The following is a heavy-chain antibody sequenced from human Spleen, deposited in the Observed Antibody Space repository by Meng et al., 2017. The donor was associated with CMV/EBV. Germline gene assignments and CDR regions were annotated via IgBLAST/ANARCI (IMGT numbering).Heavy chain of an antibody. CDR3: AHCPAYYYDSSCYWAPNY. J-gene: IGHJ4*02. CDR2: IDWNDDK. CDR1: GFSLSTSGVG. Sequence: SGPTLVNPTQTLTLTCAFSGFSLSTSGVGVGWIRQTPGKALEWLALIDWNDDKRYSPSLKSRLTITKDTSKNQVVLTMTNMDPVDTATYYFAHCPAYYYDSSCYWAPNYWGQGTLVTVSS. V-gene: IGHV2-5*01. D-gene: IGHD3-22*01.